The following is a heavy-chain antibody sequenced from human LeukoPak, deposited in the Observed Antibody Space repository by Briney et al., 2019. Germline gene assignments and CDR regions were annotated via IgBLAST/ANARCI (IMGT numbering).Heavy chain of an antibody. J-gene: IGHJ4*02. V-gene: IGHV1-18*01. D-gene: IGHD3-10*01. CDR3: ARVRYYYGSGSLGY. CDR1: GYTFTSYG. Sequence: ASVKVSCKASGYTFTSYGISWVRQAPGQGLEWMGWISAYNGNTNYARKLRGRVTMTTDTSTSTAYMELRSLRSDDTAVYYCARVRYYYGSGSLGYWGQGTLVTVSS. CDR2: ISAYNGNT.